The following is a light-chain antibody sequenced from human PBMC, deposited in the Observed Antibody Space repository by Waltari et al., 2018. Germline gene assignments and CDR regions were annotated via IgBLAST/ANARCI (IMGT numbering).Light chain of an antibody. J-gene: IGKJ4*01. CDR3: QQTYSTPRT. V-gene: IGKV1-39*01. CDR1: QSISSY. CDR2: AAS. Sequence: DIQMTQSPSSLSASVGDRVTITCRASQSISSYLNWYQQKPGKAPKLLIYAASSLQTGVPSRFRGSGSGTDFTLTISSMQPEDFATYYCQQTYSTPRTFGGGTKVEIK.